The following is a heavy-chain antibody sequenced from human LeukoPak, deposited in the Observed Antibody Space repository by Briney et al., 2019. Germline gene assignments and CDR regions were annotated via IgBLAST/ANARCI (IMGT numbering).Heavy chain of an antibody. D-gene: IGHD6-6*01. CDR1: GYTFTSHA. J-gene: IGHJ6*03. CDR3: ARGEYSSSSGVYYYYMDV. Sequence: AASVKVSCKASGYTFTSHAMHWVRQAPGQRLEWMGWIDAGNGNTKYSQEFQGRVTITRDTSASTAYMELSRLRSDDTAVYYCARGEYSSSSGVYYYYMDVWGKGTTVTVSS. CDR2: IDAGNGNT. V-gene: IGHV1-3*01.